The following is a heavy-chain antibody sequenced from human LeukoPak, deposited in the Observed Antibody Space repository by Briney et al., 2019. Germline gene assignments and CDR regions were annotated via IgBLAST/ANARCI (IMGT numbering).Heavy chain of an antibody. D-gene: IGHD3-10*01. CDR3: AKGYYGSGSYGWFDP. CDR2: ISGSGGRT. CDR1: GFTFSSSG. V-gene: IGHV3-23*01. J-gene: IGHJ5*02. Sequence: TGGSLRLSCAASGFTFSSSGMIWVRQAPGKGLEWVSAISGSGGRTYHADSVKGRFTISRDNSKSTLYLQMNSLRAEDTAVYYCAKGYYGSGSYGWFDPWGQGTLVTVSS.